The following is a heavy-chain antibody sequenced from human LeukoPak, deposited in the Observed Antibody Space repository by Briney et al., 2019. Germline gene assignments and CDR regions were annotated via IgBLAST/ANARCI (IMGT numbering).Heavy chain of an antibody. V-gene: IGHV4-61*02. J-gene: IGHJ4*02. D-gene: IGHD6-13*01. CDR3: ARVNSSWYLSRMYFDY. CDR1: GGSISSGSYY. Sequence: SETLSLTCTVSGGSISSGSYYWSWIRQPAGKGLEWIGRIYTSGSTNYNPSLKSRVTISVDTSKNQFSLKLSSVTAADTAVYYCARVNSSWYLSRMYFDYWGQGTLVTVSS. CDR2: IYTSGST.